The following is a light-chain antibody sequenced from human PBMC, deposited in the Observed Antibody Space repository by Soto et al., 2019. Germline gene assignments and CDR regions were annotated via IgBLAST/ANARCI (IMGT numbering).Light chain of an antibody. Sequence: ETVLTQSPGTLSLSPGERATLSCRASQSVSSYLAWYQQKPGQAPRLLIYDASNRATGIPARFSGSGSGTDFTLTISRLEPEDFAVYYCQQRSDWPPITFGQGT. CDR1: QSVSSY. J-gene: IGKJ5*01. CDR2: DAS. V-gene: IGKV3-11*01. CDR3: QQRSDWPPIT.